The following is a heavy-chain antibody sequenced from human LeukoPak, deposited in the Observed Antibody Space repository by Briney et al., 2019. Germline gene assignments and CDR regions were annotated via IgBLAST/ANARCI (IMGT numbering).Heavy chain of an antibody. CDR3: ARVGCSSTSCPSREGWFDP. D-gene: IGHD2-2*01. V-gene: IGHV1-2*02. CDR1: GYTFTGYY. J-gene: IGHJ5*02. Sequence: ASVKVSCKASGYTFTGYYMHWVRQAPGQGLEWMGWINPNSGGTNYAQKFQGRVTMTRDTSISTAYMELSRLRSDDTAVYYCARVGCSSTSCPSREGWFDPWGQGTLVTVSS. CDR2: INPNSGGT.